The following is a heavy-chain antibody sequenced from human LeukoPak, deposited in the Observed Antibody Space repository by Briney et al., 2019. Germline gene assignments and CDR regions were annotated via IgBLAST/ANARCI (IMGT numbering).Heavy chain of an antibody. Sequence: GGSLRLSCAASGFTFSNYWMIWVPQAPGKGLEWLGNIKQDGSEKRYADSVRGRFSISRDNAQTSLYLQMNSLRAEDTAVYYCARASDPWLQLTWGQGTLVTVSS. J-gene: IGHJ5*02. CDR1: GFTFSNYW. V-gene: IGHV3-7*05. D-gene: IGHD5-24*01. CDR3: ARASDPWLQLT. CDR2: IKQDGSEK.